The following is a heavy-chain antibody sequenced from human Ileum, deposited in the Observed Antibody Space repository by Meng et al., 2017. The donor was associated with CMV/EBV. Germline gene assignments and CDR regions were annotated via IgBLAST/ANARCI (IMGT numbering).Heavy chain of an antibody. CDR2: MSPNTGNT. V-gene: IGHV1-8*01. CDR1: GYTFTSSD. Sequence: QVQLVQSGAEVKKPGASVKVSCKASGYTFTSSDVNWVRQATGQGLEWMGWMSPNTGNTGYAHKFKGRVTMTRKTSISTAYMELSSLRSEDTAVYYCARGWVLETWGQGTLVTVSS. D-gene: IGHD1-26*01. J-gene: IGHJ5*02. CDR3: ARGWVLET.